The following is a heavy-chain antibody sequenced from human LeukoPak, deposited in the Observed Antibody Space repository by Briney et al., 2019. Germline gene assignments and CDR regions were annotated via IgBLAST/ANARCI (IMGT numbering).Heavy chain of an antibody. D-gene: IGHD2-2*01. CDR1: GFTFSDYY. CDR3: ATFSTSFDY. Sequence: GGSLRLSCAASGFTFSDYYMTWIRQAPGKGLEWVSYISNSGHTIYYADSVKGRFTISRDNAKNSLYLQMNSLRAEDTAFYYCATFSTSFDYWGRGALVTVSS. J-gene: IGHJ4*02. V-gene: IGHV3-11*01. CDR2: ISNSGHTI.